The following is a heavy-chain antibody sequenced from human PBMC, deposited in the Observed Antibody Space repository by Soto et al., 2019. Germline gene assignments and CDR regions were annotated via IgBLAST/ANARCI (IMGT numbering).Heavy chain of an antibody. CDR1: GDSVSSNSAA. J-gene: IGHJ5*02. D-gene: IGHD2-2*01. Sequence: QSQTLSLTCAISGDSVSSNSAAWNWIRQSPSRGLEWLGRTYYRSKWYNDYAVSVKSRITINPDTSKNQFSLQLNSVTPGDTAVYYCARGDVVVPAAFFLNWFDPWGQGTLVTVSS. CDR2: TYYRSKWYN. CDR3: ARGDVVVPAAFFLNWFDP. V-gene: IGHV6-1*01.